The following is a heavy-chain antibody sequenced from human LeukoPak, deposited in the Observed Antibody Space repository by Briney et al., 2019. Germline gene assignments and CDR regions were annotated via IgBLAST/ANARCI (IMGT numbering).Heavy chain of an antibody. J-gene: IGHJ6*04. D-gene: IGHD3-16*02. V-gene: IGHV3-30*04. CDR3: ARDLGELSSDYHGMDV. CDR1: GFTFSSYA. CDR2: ISYDGSNK. Sequence: GGSLRLSCAASGFTFSSYAMHWVRQAPGKGLEWVAVISYDGSNKYYADSVKGRFTISRDNSKNTLYLQMNSLRAEDTAVYYCARDLGELSSDYHGMDVWGKGTTVTVSS.